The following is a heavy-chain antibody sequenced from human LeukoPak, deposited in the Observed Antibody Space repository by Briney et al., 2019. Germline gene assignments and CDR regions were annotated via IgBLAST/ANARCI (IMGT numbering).Heavy chain of an antibody. J-gene: IGHJ4*02. CDR3: ARGMATITPIDY. D-gene: IGHD5-24*01. CDR1: GFTVSSNS. Sequence: SGGSLRLSCTVSGFTVSSNSMSWVRQAPGKGLEWVSFIYSDNTHYSDSVKGRFTISRDNSKNTLYLQMNSLRAEDTAVYYCARGMATITPIDYWGQGTLVTVSS. V-gene: IGHV3-53*01. CDR2: IYSDNT.